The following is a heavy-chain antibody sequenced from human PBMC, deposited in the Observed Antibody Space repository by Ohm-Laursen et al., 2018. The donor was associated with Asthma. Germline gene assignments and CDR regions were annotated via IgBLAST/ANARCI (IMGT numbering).Heavy chain of an antibody. D-gene: IGHD3-10*01. CDR3: ARVGSIKVLPREWYFDL. Sequence: SLRLSCTASGFTFSDYYMSWIRQAPGKGLEWISYISTSGSTIYYADSVKGRFTISRDNAKSSLYLQMNSLRSEDTAVYYCARVGSIKVLPREWYFDLWGRGTLVTVSS. CDR1: GFTFSDYY. CDR2: ISTSGSTI. V-gene: IGHV3-11*01. J-gene: IGHJ2*01.